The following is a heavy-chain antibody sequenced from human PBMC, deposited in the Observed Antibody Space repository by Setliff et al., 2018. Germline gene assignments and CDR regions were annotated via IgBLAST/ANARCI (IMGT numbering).Heavy chain of an antibody. J-gene: IGHJ4*02. CDR3: ARAKDGYDLDYFDY. Sequence: KPSETLSLTCTVSDGSIRSGDYWGWIRQHPGKGLEWIGYIHHTGTTFYNPSLRSRVTISVDTSKNQFSLKLTSLTAADTAVYYCARAKDGYDLDYFDYWGQGTPVTVSS. CDR2: IHHTGTT. V-gene: IGHV4-31*02. CDR1: DGSIRSGDY. D-gene: IGHD5-12*01.